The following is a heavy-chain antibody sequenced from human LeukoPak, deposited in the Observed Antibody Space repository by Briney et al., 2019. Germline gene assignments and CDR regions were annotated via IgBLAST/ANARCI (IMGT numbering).Heavy chain of an antibody. Sequence: PGGSLRLSCVASGFTFSSYGMHWVRQAPGKGLGWVAVIWYDGSNKYYADSVKGRFTISRDNSKNTLYLQMNSLRAEDTAVYYCAREMGGGSGSYRRGTFDYWGQGTLVTVSS. CDR2: IWYDGSNK. D-gene: IGHD3-10*01. CDR3: AREMGGGSGSYRRGTFDY. CDR1: GFTFSSYG. V-gene: IGHV3-33*08. J-gene: IGHJ4*02.